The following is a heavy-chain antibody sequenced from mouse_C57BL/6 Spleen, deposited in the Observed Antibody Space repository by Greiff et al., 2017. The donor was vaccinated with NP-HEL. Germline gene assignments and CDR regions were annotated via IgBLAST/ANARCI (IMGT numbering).Heavy chain of an antibody. CDR2: ISYDGSN. D-gene: IGHD4-1*01. Sequence: EVQLQESGPGLVKPSQSLSLTCSVTGYSITSGYYWNWIRQFPGNKLEWMGYISYDGSNNYNPSLKNRIPITRDTSKNQFFLKLNSVTTEDTATYYCAREAGTFFDYWGQGTTLTVSS. CDR1: GYSITSGYY. CDR3: AREAGTFFDY. V-gene: IGHV3-6*01. J-gene: IGHJ2*01.